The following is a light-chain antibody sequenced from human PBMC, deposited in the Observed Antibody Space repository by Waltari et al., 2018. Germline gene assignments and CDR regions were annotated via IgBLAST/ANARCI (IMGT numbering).Light chain of an antibody. Sequence: DIVMTQSPASLTVTPGEPASISCRSSQSLLDNNEYNYLDWYLQKPGQAPQILIYVGSNRASGVPDRFSGSGAGTDFTLKISRVEAEDAGVYYCMEALQSVTFGQGKRLEIK. CDR1: QSLLDNNEYNY. CDR2: VGS. CDR3: MEALQSVT. J-gene: IGKJ5*01. V-gene: IGKV2-28*01.